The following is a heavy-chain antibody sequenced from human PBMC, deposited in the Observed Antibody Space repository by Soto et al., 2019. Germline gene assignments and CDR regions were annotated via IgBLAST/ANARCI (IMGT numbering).Heavy chain of an antibody. D-gene: IGHD4-17*01. CDR1: GYSISSGYY. V-gene: IGHV4-38-2*01. Sequence: KPSETLSLTCGVSGYSISSGYYWAWSRQPPGKGLEWIASRNYSGKTYHNPSLRSRVTISVDTSKNQLSLKLTSVTAADTAVYYCGRSGDDYGSYIASWGQGTLVTVYS. CDR3: GRSGDDYGSYIAS. CDR2: RNYSGKT. J-gene: IGHJ5*01.